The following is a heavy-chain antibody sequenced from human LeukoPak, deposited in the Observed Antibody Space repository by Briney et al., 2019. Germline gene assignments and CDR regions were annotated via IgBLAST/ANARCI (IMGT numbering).Heavy chain of an antibody. J-gene: IGHJ4*02. CDR2: IYYSVST. Sequence: AETLSRICTVSCGSISNYYWKWIRQPPGRGLECMGYIYYSVSTNPNPSLKRRVTISVDTSKNQFSLKLSSVTAADTAVYYCARAGQFISARPISFDYWGQGSLVTVSS. CDR1: CGSISNYY. V-gene: IGHV4-59*01. D-gene: IGHD6-6*01. CDR3: ARAGQFISARPISFDY.